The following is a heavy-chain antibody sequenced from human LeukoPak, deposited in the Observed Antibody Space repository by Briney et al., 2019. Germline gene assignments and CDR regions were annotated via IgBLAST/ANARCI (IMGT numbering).Heavy chain of an antibody. D-gene: IGHD3-3*01. J-gene: IGHJ3*02. CDR3: ARVHYDFWRGREGGAFDI. V-gene: IGHV3-74*01. CDR1: GFTFSSYW. Sequence: GGSLRLPVAASGFTFSSYWMHWVRQAPGKGLVWVSRINSDGSSTSYADSVKGRFTISRDNAKNTLYLQMNSLRAEDTAVYYCARVHYDFWRGREGGAFDIWGQGTMVTVSS. CDR2: INSDGSST.